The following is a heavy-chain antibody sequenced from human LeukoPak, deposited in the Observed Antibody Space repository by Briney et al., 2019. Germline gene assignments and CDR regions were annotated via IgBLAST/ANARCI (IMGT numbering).Heavy chain of an antibody. D-gene: IGHD3-22*01. CDR2: IYYSGST. CDR1: GGSISSGSYY. J-gene: IGHJ6*03. V-gene: IGHV4-39*07. CDR3: ARRLTYYYDSSGYYPRRYYYYYMDV. Sequence: SETLSLTCTVSGGSISSGSYYWGWIRQPPGKGLEWIGSIYYSGSTYYNPSLKSRVTISVDTPKNQFSLKLSSVTAADTAVYYCARRLTYYYDSSGYYPRRYYYYYMDVWGKGTTVTVSS.